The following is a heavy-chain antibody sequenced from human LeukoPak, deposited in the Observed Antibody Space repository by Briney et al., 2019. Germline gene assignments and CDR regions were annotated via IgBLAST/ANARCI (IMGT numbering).Heavy chain of an antibody. J-gene: IGHJ4*02. Sequence: SVKXSCKASGYTFTSYYMHWVRQAPGQGLEWMGIINPSGGSTSYAQKFQGRLTMTRDTSTSTVYMGLSSLRSEDTAVYYCARQPGSGSYPFDYWGQGTLVTVSS. CDR2: INPSGGST. V-gene: IGHV1-46*01. CDR3: ARQPGSGSYPFDY. CDR1: GYTFTSYY. D-gene: IGHD1-26*01.